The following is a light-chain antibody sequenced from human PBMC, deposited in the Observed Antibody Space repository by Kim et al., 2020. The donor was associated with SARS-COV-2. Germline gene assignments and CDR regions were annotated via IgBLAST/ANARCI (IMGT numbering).Light chain of an antibody. CDR3: QSYDNSLSGSGV. Sequence: QSVLTQPPSVSGAPGQRVTISCTGSSSNIGADYDVHWYQHLPGTAPKLLIYGNSNRPSGVPDRFSGSKSGTSASLAITGLQAEDEADYYCQSYDNSLSGSGVFGTGTKVTVL. CDR2: GNS. CDR1: SSNIGADYD. J-gene: IGLJ1*01. V-gene: IGLV1-40*01.